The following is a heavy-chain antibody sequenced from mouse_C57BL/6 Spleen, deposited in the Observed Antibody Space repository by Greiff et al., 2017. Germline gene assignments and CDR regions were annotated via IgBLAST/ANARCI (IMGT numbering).Heavy chain of an antibody. V-gene: IGHV1-80*01. CDR1: GYAFSSYW. Sequence: VKLVESGAELVKSGASVKNSCKASGYAFSSYWMNWVKQRPGKGLEWIGQIYPGDGDTNYNGKFKGKATLTADKSSSIAYMQRSSLTSEDSAVYFCARGDYYGSSYNFAYWGQGTLLTVSA. CDR2: IYPGDGDT. D-gene: IGHD1-1*01. J-gene: IGHJ3*01. CDR3: ARGDYYGSSYNFAY.